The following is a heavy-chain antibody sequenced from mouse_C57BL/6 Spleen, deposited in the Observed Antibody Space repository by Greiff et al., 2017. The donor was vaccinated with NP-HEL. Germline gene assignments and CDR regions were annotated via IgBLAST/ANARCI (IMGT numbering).Heavy chain of an antibody. Sequence: EVQRVESGPELVKPGASVKISCKASGYTFTDYYMNWVKQSHGKSLEWIGDINPNNGGTSYNQKFKGKATLTVDKSSSTAYMELRSLTSEDSAVYYCARAHGGFAYWGQGTLVTVSA. CDR1: GYTFTDYY. J-gene: IGHJ3*01. V-gene: IGHV1-26*01. CDR3: ARAHGGFAY. CDR2: INPNNGGT.